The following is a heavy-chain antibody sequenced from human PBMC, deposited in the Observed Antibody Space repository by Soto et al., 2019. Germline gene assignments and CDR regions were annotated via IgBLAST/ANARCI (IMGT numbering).Heavy chain of an antibody. J-gene: IGHJ4*02. CDR1: GYTFTSYA. Sequence: ASVKVSFKASGYTFTSYAMHWVRQAPGQRLEWMGWINAGNGNAKYSQKFQGRVTITRDTSASTAYMELSSLRSEDTAVYYCAGMYYYDSSGPGWGQGTLVTVSS. CDR3: AGMYYYDSSGPG. V-gene: IGHV1-3*01. CDR2: INAGNGNA. D-gene: IGHD3-22*01.